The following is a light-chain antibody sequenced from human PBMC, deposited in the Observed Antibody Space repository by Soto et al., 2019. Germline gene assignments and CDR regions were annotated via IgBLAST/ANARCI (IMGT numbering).Light chain of an antibody. CDR2: GAS. J-gene: IGKJ4*01. V-gene: IGKV3-20*01. CDR3: QQFSSYPLT. CDR1: QSVSNRY. Sequence: EIVLTQSPGTLSLSPGERATLSCRASQSVSNRYLAWYQQKPGQAPRLLIYGASSRATGIPDRFSGSGSGTDFTLTISRLEPEDFAVYYCQQFSSYPLTFGGGTKVDIK.